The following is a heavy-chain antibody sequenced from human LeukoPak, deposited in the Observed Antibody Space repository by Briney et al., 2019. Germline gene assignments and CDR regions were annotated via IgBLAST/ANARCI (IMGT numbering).Heavy chain of an antibody. Sequence: GGSLRLSCAASGFTFSTYEMNWVRQSPGKGLEWVSYISGSARTIYSADSVKGRFTISRDNAKNSVYLQMDSLRAEDTAVYYCARERSSNTWGSFDYWGQGTLVTVSS. D-gene: IGHD6-13*01. CDR1: GFTFSTYE. CDR2: ISGSARTI. J-gene: IGHJ4*02. CDR3: ARERSSNTWGSFDY. V-gene: IGHV3-48*03.